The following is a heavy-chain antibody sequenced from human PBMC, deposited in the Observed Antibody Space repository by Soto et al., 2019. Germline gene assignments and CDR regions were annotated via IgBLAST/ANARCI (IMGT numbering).Heavy chain of an antibody. Sequence: QVQLVESGGGVVQPGRSLRLSCAASGFSFSSYGMHWVRQAPGKGLEWVAVIWYDGSNKYYADSVKGRFTISRDNSKKTLYLQMNSLRAEDTAVYYCASDYIAAAGPFDYWGQGTLVTVSS. CDR1: GFSFSSYG. CDR2: IWYDGSNK. D-gene: IGHD6-13*01. CDR3: ASDYIAAAGPFDY. J-gene: IGHJ4*02. V-gene: IGHV3-33*01.